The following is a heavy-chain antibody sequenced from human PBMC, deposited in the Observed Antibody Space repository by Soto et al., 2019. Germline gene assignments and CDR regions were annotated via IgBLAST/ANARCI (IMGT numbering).Heavy chain of an antibody. Sequence: QLQLQESGPGLVKPSETLSLTCTVSGGSISSSSYYWGWIRQPPGKGLEWIGSIYYSGSTYYNPSPKSRVTISVDTSKNQFSLKLSSVTAADTAVYYCARFYIAAAGTDWYFDLWGRGTLVTVSS. CDR2: IYYSGST. J-gene: IGHJ2*01. V-gene: IGHV4-39*01. CDR1: GGSISSSSYY. D-gene: IGHD6-13*01. CDR3: ARFYIAAAGTDWYFDL.